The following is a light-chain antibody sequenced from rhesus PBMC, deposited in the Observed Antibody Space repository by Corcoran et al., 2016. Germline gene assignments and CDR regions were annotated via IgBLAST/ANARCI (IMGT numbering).Light chain of an antibody. V-gene: IGKV3-53*02. CDR3: QKYSSSPLT. CDR1: QSVSSD. CDR2: GAS. J-gene: IGKJ4*01. Sequence: QVILTQSPATLPLSPGERATLSCRASQSVSSDLAWYQQKPGQPPKLLLYGASSRATGIPDRFRGGGSVTEFTLPISSLEPADFAVYYCQKYSSSPLTFGGGTKVELK.